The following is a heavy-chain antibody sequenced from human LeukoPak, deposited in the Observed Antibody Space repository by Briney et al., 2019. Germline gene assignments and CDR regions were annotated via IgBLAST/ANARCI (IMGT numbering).Heavy chain of an antibody. CDR3: ARGDIWFGEFYGMDV. V-gene: IGHV4-31*03. Sequence: SETLSLTCTVSGGSISSGGYYWSWIRQHPGKGLEWIGYIYHSGSTYYNPSLKSRVTISVDTSKNQFSLKLSSVTAADTAVYYCARGDIWFGEFYGMDVWGQGTTVTVSS. CDR1: GGSISSGGYY. CDR2: IYHSGST. J-gene: IGHJ6*02. D-gene: IGHD3-10*01.